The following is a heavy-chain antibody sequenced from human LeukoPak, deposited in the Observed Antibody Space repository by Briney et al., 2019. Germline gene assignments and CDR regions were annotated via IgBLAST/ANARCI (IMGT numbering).Heavy chain of an antibody. D-gene: IGHD2-2*03. CDR1: GYTFTGYY. CDR3: ASTHGYCSSTSCSFDY. Sequence: ASVKVSCKASGYTFTGYYMHWVRQAPGQGLEWMGWINPNSGGTNYAQKFQGRVTMTRDTSISTAYMELSRLRSDDTAVYYCASTHGYCSSTSCSFDYWGQGTLVTVSS. CDR2: INPNSGGT. J-gene: IGHJ4*02. V-gene: IGHV1-2*02.